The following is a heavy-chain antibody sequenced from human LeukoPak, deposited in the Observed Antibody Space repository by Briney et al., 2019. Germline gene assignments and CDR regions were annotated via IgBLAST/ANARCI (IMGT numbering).Heavy chain of an antibody. CDR1: GYTFTGYY. Sequence: ASVKVSCKASGYTFTGYYMHWVRQAPGQGLEWMGWINPNSGGTNYAQKFQGRVTMTRGTSISTAYMELSRLRSDDTAVYYCALGYCSGGSCYVLDYWGQGTLVTVSS. D-gene: IGHD2-15*01. CDR3: ALGYCSGGSCYVLDY. V-gene: IGHV1-2*02. J-gene: IGHJ4*02. CDR2: INPNSGGT.